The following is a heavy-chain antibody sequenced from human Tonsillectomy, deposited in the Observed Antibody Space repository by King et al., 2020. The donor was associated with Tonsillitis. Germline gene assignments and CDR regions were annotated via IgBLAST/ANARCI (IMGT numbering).Heavy chain of an antibody. J-gene: IGHJ4*02. D-gene: IGHD4/OR15-4a*01. V-gene: IGHV3-43*01. CDR2: ISWDGAST. CDR3: AKGGRRLYKCAWFLTN. Sequence: VQLVESGGIMVQPGGSLRLSCAASGFTFDDYSMHWVRQAPGKRLEWVSLISWDGASTYYADSVKGRFTISRDNRKNSVYLQMNGLRTEDAALYYCAKGGRRLYKCAWFLTNWGQGTLVIVSS. CDR1: GFTFDDYS.